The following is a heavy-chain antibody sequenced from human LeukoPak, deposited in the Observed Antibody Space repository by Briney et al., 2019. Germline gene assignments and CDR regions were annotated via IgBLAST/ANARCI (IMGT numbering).Heavy chain of an antibody. CDR2: IIPIFGTA. V-gene: IGHV1-69*06. Sequence: SVKVSCKASGYTFSGYYIHWVRQAPGQGLEWMGGIIPIFGTANYAQKFQGRVTITADKSTSTAYMELSSLRSEDTAVYYCARVHFGYYDILTGYSTWGQGTLVTVSS. J-gene: IGHJ5*02. CDR3: ARVHFGYYDILTGYST. D-gene: IGHD3-9*01. CDR1: GYTFSGYY.